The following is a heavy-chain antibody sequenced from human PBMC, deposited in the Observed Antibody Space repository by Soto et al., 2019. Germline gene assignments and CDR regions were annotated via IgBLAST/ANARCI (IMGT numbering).Heavy chain of an antibody. D-gene: IGHD1-1*01. CDR1: GYTFTKYI. J-gene: IGHJ6*02. CDR2: LNRGTGQT. Sequence: ASVKVSCKASGYTFTKYIIHWVRQAPGQGLEWMGWLNRGTGQTRYSQKFQDRVIITRDTSASTGYMELSSLTSEDTAVYYCARGKGMEENYFYYGLDIWGQGTMVTVSS. CDR3: ARGKGMEENYFYYGLDI. V-gene: IGHV1-3*01.